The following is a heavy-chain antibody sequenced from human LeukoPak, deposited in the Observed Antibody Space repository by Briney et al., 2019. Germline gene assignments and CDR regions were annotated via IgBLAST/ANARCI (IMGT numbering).Heavy chain of an antibody. CDR2: INPNSGGT. J-gene: IGHJ5*02. V-gene: IGHV1-2*02. Sequence: GASVKVSCKASGYTFTGYYMHWVRQAPGQGLEWMGWINPNSGGTNYAQKFQGRVTMTRDTSISTAYMELSRLRSDDTAVYYCARETSSYGSGSYPFDPWGQGTLVTVSS. D-gene: IGHD3-10*01. CDR3: ARETSSYGSGSYPFDP. CDR1: GYTFTGYY.